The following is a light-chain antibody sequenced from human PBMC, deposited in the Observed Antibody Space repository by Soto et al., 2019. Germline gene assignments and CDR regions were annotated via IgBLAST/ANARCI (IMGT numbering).Light chain of an antibody. CDR2: GNS. CDR3: QSDDRRRSGSV. Sequence: QSVLTQPPSVSGAPGQRVTISCTGSSSNIGAGYDVHWYQQLPGTAPKLLIYGNSNRPSGVPDRFSGSKSGTSASLAITGLQAEDEADYSCQSDDRRRSGSVFAGGPKLTAL. V-gene: IGLV1-40*01. J-gene: IGLJ3*02. CDR1: SSNIGAGYD.